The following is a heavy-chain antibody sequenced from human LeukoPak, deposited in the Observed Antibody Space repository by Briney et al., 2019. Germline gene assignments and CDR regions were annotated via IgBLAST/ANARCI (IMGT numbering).Heavy chain of an antibody. Sequence: GVCLRLSRECSGLPYIHYCMSWARRAPGKGREWVAGLSASGSRTHYADSVKGRFIISRDSSKNTVSLQMNNLRAEDTALYYCAKDPNGDWVGGFDMWGQGTMVTVSS. V-gene: IGHV3-23*01. D-gene: IGHD2-21*01. J-gene: IGHJ3*02. CDR2: LSASGSRT. CDR3: AKDPNGDWVGGFDM. CDR1: GLPYIHYC.